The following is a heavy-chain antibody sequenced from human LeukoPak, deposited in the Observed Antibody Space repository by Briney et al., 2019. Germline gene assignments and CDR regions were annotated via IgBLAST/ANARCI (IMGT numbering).Heavy chain of an antibody. Sequence: TGGSLRFSCAASGFTFSSFAMTWVRQSPGKGLEWVSAISAGGDGTYYADSVKGRFTISRDNSKNTLYLQMNSLRAEDTAVYYCAKGSDTAMVRYAFDIWGQGTMVTVSS. CDR1: GFTFSSFA. D-gene: IGHD5-18*01. J-gene: IGHJ3*02. CDR3: AKGSDTAMVRYAFDI. V-gene: IGHV3-23*01. CDR2: ISAGGDGT.